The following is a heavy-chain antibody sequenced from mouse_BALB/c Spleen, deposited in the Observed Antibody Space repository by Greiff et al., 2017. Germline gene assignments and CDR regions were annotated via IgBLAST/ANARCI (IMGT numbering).Heavy chain of an antibody. V-gene: IGHV2-6-2*01. D-gene: IGHD2-2*01. CDR1: GFSLTSYG. CDR2: IWSDGST. Sequence: QVQLKESGPDLVAPSQSLSITCTVSGFSLTSYGVHWVRQPPGKGLEWLVVIWSDGSTTYNSALKSRLSISKDNSKSQVFLKMNSLQTDDTAMYYCARQEIYYGYDDYAMDYWGQGTSVTVSS. CDR3: ARQEIYYGYDDYAMDY. J-gene: IGHJ4*01.